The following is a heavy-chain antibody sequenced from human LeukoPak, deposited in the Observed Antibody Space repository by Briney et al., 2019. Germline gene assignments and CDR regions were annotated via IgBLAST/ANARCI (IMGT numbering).Heavy chain of an antibody. J-gene: IGHJ4*02. CDR1: GFTFSDYY. CDR2: ISSSGTTI. V-gene: IGHV3-11*04. D-gene: IGHD6-13*01. CDR3: ARGLAAAGLDFDY. Sequence: PGGSLRLSCVASGFTFSDYYMSWIRQAPGKGLEWVSYISSSGTTIYYADSVKGRFTISRDNAKNSLYLQMNSLRAEDTAVYYCARGLAAAGLDFDYWGQGTLVTVSS.